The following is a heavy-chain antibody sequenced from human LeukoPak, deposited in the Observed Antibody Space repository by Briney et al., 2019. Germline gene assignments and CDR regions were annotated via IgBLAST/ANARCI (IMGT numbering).Heavy chain of an antibody. D-gene: IGHD4-17*01. J-gene: IGHJ4*02. V-gene: IGHV3-53*01. CDR3: AREAPAGDYAIDY. CDR1: GFTVSSNY. CDR2: IYSGGST. Sequence: PGGSLRLSCAASGFTVSSNYMSWVPQAPGKGLEWVSVIYSGGSTYYADSVKGRFTISRDNSKNTLYLQMNSLRAEDTAVYYCAREAPAGDYAIDYWGQGTLVTVSS.